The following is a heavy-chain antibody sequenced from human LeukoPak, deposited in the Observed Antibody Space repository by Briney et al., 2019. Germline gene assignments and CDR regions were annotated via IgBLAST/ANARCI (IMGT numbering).Heavy chain of an antibody. J-gene: IGHJ4*02. V-gene: IGHV4-39*01. CDR2: GCYSGST. Sequence: PSGTLSLTCTVSGVSISSSSYYWGWIRQPPGQGLEWIGSGCYSGSTYYNSSLKSRATISVDTTKNQFSLKLSSVTAADAAVYHCARLPGGWRRFYIDYWRQGALVTVSS. D-gene: IGHD5-12*01. CDR3: ARLPGGWRRFYIDY. CDR1: GVSISSSSYY.